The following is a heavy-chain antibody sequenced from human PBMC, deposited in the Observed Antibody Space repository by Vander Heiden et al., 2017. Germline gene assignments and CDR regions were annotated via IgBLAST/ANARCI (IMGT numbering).Heavy chain of an antibody. V-gene: IGHV1-8*01. D-gene: IGHD2-2*01. CDR2: MDPKTGKT. CDR1: GYTFTDYE. CDR3: ARYCSSASCYKFDY. J-gene: IGHJ4*02. Sequence: QVQLVQSGAEVKKPGASVQVSSKASGYTFTDYEINWVRQAAGQGLEWVGWMDPKTGKTGYAQKFQGRVAMTRNTSITTASMELSSLRSEDTAVYYCARYCSSASCYKFDYWGQGTLVTVSS.